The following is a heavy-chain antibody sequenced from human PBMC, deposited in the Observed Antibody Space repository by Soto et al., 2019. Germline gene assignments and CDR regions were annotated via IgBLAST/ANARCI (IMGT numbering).Heavy chain of an antibody. CDR3: ARDFYDSVGYTWFDS. V-gene: IGHV4-59*01. Sequence: SETLSLTCTVSGDTSTSYYWGWIRQAPGKGLEWIGHIHNSGTSTHNPSLNGRVTISIDMSKKQFSLKLTSLTSADTAVYYCARDFYDSVGYTWFDSWSQGTLVTVSS. CDR1: GDTSTSYY. J-gene: IGHJ5*01. D-gene: IGHD3-22*01. CDR2: IHNSGTS.